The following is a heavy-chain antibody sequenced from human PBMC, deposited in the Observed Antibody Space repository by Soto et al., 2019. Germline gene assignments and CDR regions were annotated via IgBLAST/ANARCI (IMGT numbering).Heavy chain of an antibody. D-gene: IGHD3-10*01. Sequence: QITLKESGPTLVRPTQTITLTCTFSGFSLTTSGVGVGWIRQPPGKALEWLAVIYWDDDKRYSSSLKSRLTIXXDXSXXQVVLTMTNMDPVDTATYYCAHHPYYGLGSYSFDYWGQGTLVTVSS. J-gene: IGHJ4*02. CDR2: IYWDDDK. CDR1: GFSLTTSGVG. CDR3: AHHPYYGLGSYSFDY. V-gene: IGHV2-5*02.